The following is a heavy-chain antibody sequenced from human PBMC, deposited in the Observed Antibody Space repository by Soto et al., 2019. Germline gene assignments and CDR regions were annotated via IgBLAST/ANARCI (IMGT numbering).Heavy chain of an antibody. J-gene: IGHJ6*02. Sequence: PGGSLRLSCAASGFTFSNYVMSWVRQAPGKGLEWVAAISGSGYSTYYADSVKGRFTISRDNSKNTLYLQMTSLRADDTAVYYCARVRAELGYCSGPSCLPYQHGMDVWGQGTTVTVSS. D-gene: IGHD2-15*01. CDR2: ISGSGYST. CDR1: GFTFSNYV. V-gene: IGHV3-23*01. CDR3: ARVRAELGYCSGPSCLPYQHGMDV.